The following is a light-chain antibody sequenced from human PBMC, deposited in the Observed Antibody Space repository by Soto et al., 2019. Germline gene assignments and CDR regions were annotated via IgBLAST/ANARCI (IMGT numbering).Light chain of an antibody. V-gene: IGKV3-20*01. Sequence: EVVLTQSPGTLSLSPGERATLSCRASQTVSNNYLAWYQHKPGQSPTLLIFGSSDRATGIPDRFSGSGSGTDFTLTISRLEPEDFAVYYCQQYGSSPPYTFGQGTKLEIK. CDR1: QTVSNNY. CDR2: GSS. CDR3: QQYGSSPPYT. J-gene: IGKJ2*01.